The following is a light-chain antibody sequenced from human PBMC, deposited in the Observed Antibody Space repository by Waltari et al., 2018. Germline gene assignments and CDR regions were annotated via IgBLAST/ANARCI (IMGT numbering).Light chain of an antibody. CDR2: KAS. CDR3: QQYNSYSLLS. Sequence: DIQMTQSPSTLSASVGDRVIFSCRASQSIIKWLAWYQQKPGKAPKLLIYKASTLESGVPSRFSGSGSGTEFTLTISSLQPEDFATYYCQQYNSYSLLSFGGGTKVEIK. CDR1: QSIIKW. V-gene: IGKV1-5*03. J-gene: IGKJ4*01.